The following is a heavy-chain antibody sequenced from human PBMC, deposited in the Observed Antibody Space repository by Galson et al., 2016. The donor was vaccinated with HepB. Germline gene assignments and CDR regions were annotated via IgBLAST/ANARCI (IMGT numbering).Heavy chain of an antibody. Sequence: SLRLSCAASGFTFDDYAMQWVRQTPGKGLEWVSGISWNSNSVGYADSVKGRFTISRDNAKNSVYLQMNSLRLEDMALYYCAKSLSSGWLSDLDFWGQGILVTVSS. V-gene: IGHV3-9*03. CDR3: AKSLSSGWLSDLDF. CDR2: ISWNSNSV. D-gene: IGHD6-19*01. CDR1: GFTFDDYA. J-gene: IGHJ4*02.